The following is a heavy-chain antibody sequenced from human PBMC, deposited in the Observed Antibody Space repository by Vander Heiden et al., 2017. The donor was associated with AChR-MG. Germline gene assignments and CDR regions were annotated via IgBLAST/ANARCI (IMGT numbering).Heavy chain of an antibody. V-gene: IGHV4-59*01. J-gene: IGHJ6*03. Sequence: QVQLQESGPGLVKPSETLSLTCTVSGGSISSYYWSWIRQPPGKGLEWIGYIYYSGSTNYNPSLKSRVTISVDTSKNQFSLKLSSVTAADTAVYYCARVLEDPYYYYYYMDVWGKGTTVTVSS. CDR3: ARVLEDPYYYYYYMDV. CDR1: GGSISSYY. CDR2: IYYSGST. D-gene: IGHD2-15*01.